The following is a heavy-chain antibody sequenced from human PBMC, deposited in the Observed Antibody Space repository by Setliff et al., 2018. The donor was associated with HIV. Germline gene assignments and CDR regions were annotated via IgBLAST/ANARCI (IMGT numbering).Heavy chain of an antibody. Sequence: SVKVSCKAFGGTVNSYAISWVRQAPGQGLEWMGGIIPIFGTANYAQKFQGRVTITADESTSTAYMELSSLRSEDTAVYYCARRAAGGSSPNDYMDVWGKGTTVTVSS. D-gene: IGHD6-6*01. CDR1: GGTVNSYA. J-gene: IGHJ6*03. V-gene: IGHV1-69*13. CDR3: ARRAAGGSSPNDYMDV. CDR2: IIPIFGTA.